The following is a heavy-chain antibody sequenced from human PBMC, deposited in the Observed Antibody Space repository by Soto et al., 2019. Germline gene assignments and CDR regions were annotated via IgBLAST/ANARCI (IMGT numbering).Heavy chain of an antibody. CDR2: INSNGGST. J-gene: IGHJ4*02. CDR3: ALAKRDPVAIFGVVIPELDY. CDR1: GFTFSNYW. Sequence: GGSLRLSCAASGFTFSNYWMHWVRQAPGKGLVWVSRINSNGGSTTYADSVNGRFTISRDNAKNTLYLQMNSLRAEDTAVYFCALAKRDPVAIFGVVIPELDYRGQGTPVTVSS. V-gene: IGHV3-74*01. D-gene: IGHD3-3*01.